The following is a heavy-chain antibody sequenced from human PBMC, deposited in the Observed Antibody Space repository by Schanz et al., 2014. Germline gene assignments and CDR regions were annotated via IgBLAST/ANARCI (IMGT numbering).Heavy chain of an antibody. CDR1: GFSFSNYW. Sequence: EVQLVESGGGLVQPGGSLRLSCAASGFSFSNYWMHWVRQGPGSGLVWVSHINNARSDTTYADSVKGRFTISRDNTRNTLYLQMNSLSAEDTAVYYCARGAGGLDTWGQGTPVTVSS. CDR3: ARGAGGLDT. V-gene: IGHV3-74*01. J-gene: IGHJ5*02. CDR2: INNARSDT. D-gene: IGHD3-16*01.